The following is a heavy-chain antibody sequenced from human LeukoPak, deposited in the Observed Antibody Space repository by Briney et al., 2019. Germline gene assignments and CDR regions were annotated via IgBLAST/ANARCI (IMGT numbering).Heavy chain of an antibody. CDR1: GGSISSSSCF. D-gene: IGHD5-18*01. J-gene: IGHJ4*02. Sequence: SETLSLTCTVSGGSISSSSCFWGWIRQPPGKXXXXXXXXYYRGDTYYSPSLKSRVTMSVDTSKNQFSLKLSSVTAADTSVYYCARHQNTALVTAVLDYWGQGTLVTVSS. V-gene: IGHV4-39*01. CDR3: ARHQNTALVTAVLDY. CDR2: XYYRGDT.